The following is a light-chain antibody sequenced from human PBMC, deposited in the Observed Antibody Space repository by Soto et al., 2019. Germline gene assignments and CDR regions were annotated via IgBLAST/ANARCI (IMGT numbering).Light chain of an antibody. CDR1: QSVSSSY. CDR3: QPYGSSPT. J-gene: IGKJ2*01. CDR2: GAS. V-gene: IGKV3-20*01. Sequence: EIVLTQSPGTLSLSPGERATLSCRASQSVSSSYLAWYQQKTGQAPRLLIYGASSRSTGIPDMFSGSGSGTAFTHTISRLEPEGFAVYYCQPYGSSPTFGQGTQLEIK.